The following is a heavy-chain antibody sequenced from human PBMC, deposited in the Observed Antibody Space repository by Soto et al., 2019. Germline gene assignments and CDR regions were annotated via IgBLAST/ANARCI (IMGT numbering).Heavy chain of an antibody. CDR1: GGTFSSYA. D-gene: IGHD5-12*01. J-gene: IGHJ4*02. Sequence: ASVKVSCKASGGTFSSYAISWVRQAPGQGLEWMGGIIPIFGTANYAQKFQGRVTITADESTSTAYMELSSLRSEDTAVYYCAMSRMQEYSGYDGNTALDYWGQGTLVTVSS. V-gene: IGHV1-69*13. CDR2: IIPIFGTA. CDR3: AMSRMQEYSGYDGNTALDY.